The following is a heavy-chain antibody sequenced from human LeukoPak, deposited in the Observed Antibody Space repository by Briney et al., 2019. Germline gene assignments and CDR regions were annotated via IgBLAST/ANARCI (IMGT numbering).Heavy chain of an antibody. CDR2: IGTAGDT. CDR3: ARGYYYGSGSYWGFDH. J-gene: IGHJ4*02. CDR1: GFTFSTYD. Sequence: PGGSLRLSCAASGFTFSTYDMHWVRQVTGKGLEWVSGIGTAGDTYYPASVKGRFTISRENAKNSLYLQVNSLRAGDTAVYYCARGYYYGSGSYWGFDHWGQGTLVTVSS. D-gene: IGHD3-10*01. V-gene: IGHV3-13*04.